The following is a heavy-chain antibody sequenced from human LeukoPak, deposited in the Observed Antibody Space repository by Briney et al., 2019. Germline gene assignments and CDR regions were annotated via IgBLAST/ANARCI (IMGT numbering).Heavy chain of an antibody. D-gene: IGHD2-2*01. CDR2: ISYDGSNK. CDR1: GFTFSSYA. Sequence: GGSLRLSCAASGFTFSSYAMHWVRQAPGKGLEWVAVISYDGSNKYYADSVKGRFTISRDNSKNTLYLQMNSLRAEDTAVYYCARLAIKDIVVVPADTNDAFDIWGQGTMVTVSS. J-gene: IGHJ3*02. V-gene: IGHV3-30*01. CDR3: ARLAIKDIVVVPADTNDAFDI.